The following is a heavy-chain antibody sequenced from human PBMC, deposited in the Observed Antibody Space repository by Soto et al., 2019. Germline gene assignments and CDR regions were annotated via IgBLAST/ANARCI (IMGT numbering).Heavy chain of an antibody. CDR3: AKDIVVVVAATGWGAFDI. Sequence: GESLKISCAASGFTFSSYAMSWVRQAPGKGLEWVSAISGSGGSTYYADSVKGRFTISRDNSKNTLYLQMNSLRAEDTAVYYCAKDIVVVVAATGWGAFDIWGQGTMVTVSS. D-gene: IGHD2-15*01. J-gene: IGHJ3*02. CDR2: ISGSGGST. V-gene: IGHV3-23*01. CDR1: GFTFSSYA.